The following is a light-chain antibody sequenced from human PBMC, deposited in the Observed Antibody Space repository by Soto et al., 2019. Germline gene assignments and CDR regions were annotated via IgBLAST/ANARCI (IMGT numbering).Light chain of an antibody. V-gene: IGLV1-51*02. CDR3: GAWDSSLTGGV. Sequence: QSVLTQPPSVSAAPGQKVTISCSGSSSNIGSDYVSWYQQLPGTAPKLLIYENSERPSGIPDRLSGSKSGTSATLGITGLQTGDEADYYCGAWDSSLTGGVFGGGTKLTVL. J-gene: IGLJ2*01. CDR1: SSNIGSDY. CDR2: ENS.